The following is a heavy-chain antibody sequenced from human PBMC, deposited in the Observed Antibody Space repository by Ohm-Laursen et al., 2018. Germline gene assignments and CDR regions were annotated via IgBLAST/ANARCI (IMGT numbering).Heavy chain of an antibody. V-gene: IGHV4-39*01. D-gene: IGHD2-15*01. CDR2: IYSSGNT. CDR1: GGSISSSSYY. Sequence: SDTLSLTCSVSGGSISSSSYYWGWFRQPPGKGLEWIGSIYSSGNTYYSPSLKSRVTISLDTSNNQFSLKLTSVTAADTAVYYCARRSGRARPVVDFDYWGQGTLVTVSS. CDR3: ARRSGRARPVVDFDY. J-gene: IGHJ4*02.